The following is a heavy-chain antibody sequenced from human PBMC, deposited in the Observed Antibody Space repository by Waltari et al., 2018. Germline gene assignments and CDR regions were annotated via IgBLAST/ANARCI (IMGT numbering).Heavy chain of an antibody. CDR1: GFTFGDYA. V-gene: IGHV3-49*03. J-gene: IGHJ3*02. Sequence: EVQLVESGGGLVQPGRSLRLSCTASGFTFGDYAMSWFRQAPGKGLEWVGFIRSKSYGGTTEYVESVKGRLTISRDDSKSIAYLQMNSLKTEDTAVYYCTRANLDITIFGVDTDAFDIWGQGTMVTVSS. CDR3: TRANLDITIFGVDTDAFDI. CDR2: IRSKSYGGTT. D-gene: IGHD3-3*01.